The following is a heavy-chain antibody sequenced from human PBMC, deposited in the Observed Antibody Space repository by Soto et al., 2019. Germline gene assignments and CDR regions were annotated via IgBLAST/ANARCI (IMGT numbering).Heavy chain of an antibody. CDR1: GYTFTSYG. J-gene: IGHJ5*02. CDR2: ISAYNGNT. Sequence: QVQLVQSGAEVKKPGASVKVSCKASGYTFTSYGISWVRQAPGQGLERMGWISAYNGNTNYAQKLQGRVTMTTDTSTSTAYMELRSLRSDYTAVYYCARDRSVEMATITPEQDAVDPWGQGTLVTVSS. D-gene: IGHD4-4*01. V-gene: IGHV1-18*01. CDR3: ARDRSVEMATITPEQDAVDP.